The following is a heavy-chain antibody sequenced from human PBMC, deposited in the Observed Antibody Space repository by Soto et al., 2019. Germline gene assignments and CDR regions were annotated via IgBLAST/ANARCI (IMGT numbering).Heavy chain of an antibody. D-gene: IGHD3-22*01. J-gene: IGHJ4*02. V-gene: IGHV4-39*01. CDR1: GGSISSSSYY. Sequence: LSLTCTVSGGSISSSSYYWGWIRQPPGKGLEWIGSIYYSGSTYYNPSLKSRVTISVDTSKNQFSLKLSSVTAADTAVYYCARRGDSSGYSDYILDYWGQGXLVTVYS. CDR3: ARRGDSSGYSDYILDY. CDR2: IYYSGST.